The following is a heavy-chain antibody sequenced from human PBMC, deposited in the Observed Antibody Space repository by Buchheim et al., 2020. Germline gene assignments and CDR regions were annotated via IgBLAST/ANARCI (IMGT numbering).Heavy chain of an antibody. D-gene: IGHD1-1*01. CDR1: GFNFSDYF. CDR3: ARRGGVQLERLTDYYYALDV. Sequence: QVQLVESGGGLVKPGGSLRLSCVASGFNFSDYFMSWIRQAPGKGLEWVSYISNSGNNIYYADSVKGRFTISRDNAKNSLSLQMNSLRAEDTAVYYCARRGGVQLERLTDYYYALDVWGQGT. J-gene: IGHJ6*02. CDR2: ISNSGNNI. V-gene: IGHV3-11*01.